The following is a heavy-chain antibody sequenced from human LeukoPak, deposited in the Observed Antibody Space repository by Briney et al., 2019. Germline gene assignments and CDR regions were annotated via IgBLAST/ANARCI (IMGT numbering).Heavy chain of an antibody. V-gene: IGHV1-69*13. CDR2: IIPIFGTA. CDR1: GGTFSSYA. J-gene: IGHJ6*04. Sequence: SVKVSCKASGGTFSSYAISWVRQAPGQGLEWMGGIIPIFGTANYAQKFQGRVTITADESTSTAYMELSSMRSEDTAVYYCARGLWSVRGVFYYGMDVWGKGPTVTVSS. D-gene: IGHD3-10*01. CDR3: ARGLWSVRGVFYYGMDV.